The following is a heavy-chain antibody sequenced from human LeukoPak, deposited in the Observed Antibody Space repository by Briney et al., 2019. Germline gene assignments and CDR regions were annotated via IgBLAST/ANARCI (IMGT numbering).Heavy chain of an antibody. CDR3: AKIRSNLGYCSSTSCRGDAFDI. CDR1: GFTFSSYG. CDR2: IRYDGSNK. D-gene: IGHD2-2*01. J-gene: IGHJ3*02. Sequence: WGSLRLSCAASGFTFSSYGMHWVRQGPGKGLEWVAFIRYDGSNKYYADSVKGRFTISRDNSKNTLYLQMNSLRAEDTAVYYCAKIRSNLGYCSSTSCRGDAFDIWGQGTMVTVSS. V-gene: IGHV3-30*02.